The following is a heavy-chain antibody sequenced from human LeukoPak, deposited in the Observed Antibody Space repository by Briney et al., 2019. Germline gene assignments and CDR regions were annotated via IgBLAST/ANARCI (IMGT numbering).Heavy chain of an antibody. CDR2: ITSSSSYI. CDR3: ARDPYSGHYGDYYYYYMDV. V-gene: IGHV3-21*06. Sequence: GRSLRLSCAASGFTFSTYNMNWVRHAPGKGLEWISSITSSSSYIYYADSVKGRFTISRDNAKNSLYLQMNSLSPDDTAVYFCARDPYSGHYGDYYYYYMDVWGKGTTVTISS. D-gene: IGHD1-26*01. CDR1: GFTFSTYN. J-gene: IGHJ6*03.